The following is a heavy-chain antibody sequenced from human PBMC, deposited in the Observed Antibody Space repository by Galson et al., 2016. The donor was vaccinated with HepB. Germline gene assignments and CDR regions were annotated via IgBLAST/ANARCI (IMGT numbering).Heavy chain of an antibody. V-gene: IGHV3-7*03. J-gene: IGHJ3*02. CDR1: GFTFSSYW. D-gene: IGHD3-22*01. CDR3: ARALVSFYDSSGYYYVVPHDAFDI. Sequence: SLRLSCAASGFTFSSYWMTWVRQAPGKGLEWVANIKQDGSEKYYVDSVKGRFTISRDNAKNSLYLQMNSLRAEDTAVYYCARALVSFYDSSGYYYVVPHDAFDIWGQGTVVTVS. CDR2: IKQDGSEK.